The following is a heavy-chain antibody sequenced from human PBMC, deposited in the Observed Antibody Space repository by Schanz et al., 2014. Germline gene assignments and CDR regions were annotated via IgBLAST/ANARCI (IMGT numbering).Heavy chain of an antibody. D-gene: IGHD6-19*01. V-gene: IGHV3-13*04. J-gene: IGHJ4*02. CDR1: GFTFSSYD. CDR3: ARVVGSGWHYFDL. CDR2: IGSAGDT. Sequence: EVPLAESGGGLVQPGGSLRLSCAASGFTFSSYDMHWVRQVTGKGLEWVSGIGSAGDTYYPDSVKGRFTISRENAQNSLFLQLNTLRAGDTAVYYCARVVGSGWHYFDLWGQGTLVNVSS.